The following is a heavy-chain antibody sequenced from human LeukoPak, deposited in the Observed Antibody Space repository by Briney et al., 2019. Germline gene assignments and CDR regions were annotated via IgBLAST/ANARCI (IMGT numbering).Heavy chain of an antibody. Sequence: GGSLRLSCAASGFTFSSYGMHWVRQAPGKGLEWVAFIRYDGSNKYYADSVKGRFTISRDNSKNTLYLQMNSQRAEDTAVYYCAKDRITMIAHWGQGTLVTVSS. CDR1: GFTFSSYG. J-gene: IGHJ4*02. CDR2: IRYDGSNK. CDR3: AKDRITMIAH. D-gene: IGHD3-22*01. V-gene: IGHV3-30*02.